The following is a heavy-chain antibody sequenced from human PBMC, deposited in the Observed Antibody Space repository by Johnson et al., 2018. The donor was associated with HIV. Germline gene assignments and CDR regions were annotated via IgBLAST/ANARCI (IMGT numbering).Heavy chain of an antibody. Sequence: VQLVESGGGLIQPGGSLRLSCAASGFTVNSNYMSWVRQAPGQGLELVSVIYSGGSTYYADSVRGRFTISRDNSKNTLYLQMTSLRAEDTAVYYCVRGLLWFWELLEAVDIWGQGTMVTVSS. CDR1: GFTVNSNY. D-gene: IGHD3-10*01. CDR2: IYSGGST. CDR3: VRGLLWFWELLEAVDI. J-gene: IGHJ3*02. V-gene: IGHV3-53*01.